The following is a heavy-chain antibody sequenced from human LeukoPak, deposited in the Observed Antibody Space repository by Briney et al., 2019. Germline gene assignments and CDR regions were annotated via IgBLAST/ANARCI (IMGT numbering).Heavy chain of an antibody. CDR2: IYYSGST. J-gene: IGHJ3*02. Sequence: SETLSLTCTVSGGSISSYYWSWIRQPPGKGLEWIGYIYYSGSTNYNPSLKSRVTISVDTSKNQFSLKLSSVTAADTAVYYCARVRWGSIFGVVTPEGAFDIWGQGTMVTVSS. V-gene: IGHV4-59*12. CDR3: ARVRWGSIFGVVTPEGAFDI. CDR1: GGSISSYY. D-gene: IGHD3-3*01.